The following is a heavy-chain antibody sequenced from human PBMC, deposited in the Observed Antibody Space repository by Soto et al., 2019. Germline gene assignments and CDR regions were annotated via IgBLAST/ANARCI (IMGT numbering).Heavy chain of an antibody. J-gene: IGHJ5*02. CDR3: ARDLGYCSGGSCYVNWFDP. D-gene: IGHD2-15*01. CDR2: IKQDGSEK. CDR1: GFTFSSYW. Sequence: GGSLRLSCAASGFTFSSYWMSWVRQAPGKGLEWVANIKQDGSEKYYVDSVKGRFTISRDNAKNSLYLQMNSLRAEDTAVYYCARDLGYCSGGSCYVNWFDPWGQGTLVTVSP. V-gene: IGHV3-7*05.